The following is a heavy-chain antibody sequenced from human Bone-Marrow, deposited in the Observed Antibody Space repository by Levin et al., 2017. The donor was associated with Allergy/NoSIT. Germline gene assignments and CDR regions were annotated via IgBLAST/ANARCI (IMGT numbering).Heavy chain of an antibody. Sequence: PGGSLRLSCTVSGGSISSYYWSWIRQPPGKGLEWIGYVYYSGSTNYNPSLKSRVTMSVDTSKNQFSLKLSSVTTAATAVYYCARGALLWFGGQGMDVWGQGTTVTVSS. V-gene: IGHV4-59*01. D-gene: IGHD3-10*01. J-gene: IGHJ6*02. CDR2: VYYSGST. CDR3: ARGALLWFGGQGMDV. CDR1: GGSISSYY.